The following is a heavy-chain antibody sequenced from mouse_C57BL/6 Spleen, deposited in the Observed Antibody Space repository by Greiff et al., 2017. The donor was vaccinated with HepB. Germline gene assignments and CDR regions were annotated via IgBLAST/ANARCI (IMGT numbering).Heavy chain of an antibody. J-gene: IGHJ1*03. CDR2: IRNKANGYTT. V-gene: IGHV7-3*01. CDR3: ASSWYFDV. CDR1: GFTFTDYY. Sequence: EVQRVESGGGLVQPGGSLSLSCAASGFTFTDYYMSWVRQPPGKALEWLGFIRNKANGYTTEYSASVKGRFTISRDNSQSILYLQMNALRAEDSATYYCASSWYFDVWGTGTTVTVSS.